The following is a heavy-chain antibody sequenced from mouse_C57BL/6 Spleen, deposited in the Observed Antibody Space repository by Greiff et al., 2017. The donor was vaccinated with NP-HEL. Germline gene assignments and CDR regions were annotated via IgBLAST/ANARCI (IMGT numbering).Heavy chain of an antibody. Sequence: EVKLVESGEGLVKPGGSLKLSCAASGFTFSSYAMAWVRQTPEKRLEWVAYICSGGDYIYYADTVKGRVTISRDNARNTLYLQMSSLKSEDTAMYYCTRAGNWYFDVWGTGTTVTVSS. CDR3: TRAGNWYFDV. CDR1: GFTFSSYA. CDR2: ICSGGDYI. J-gene: IGHJ1*03. V-gene: IGHV5-9-1*02.